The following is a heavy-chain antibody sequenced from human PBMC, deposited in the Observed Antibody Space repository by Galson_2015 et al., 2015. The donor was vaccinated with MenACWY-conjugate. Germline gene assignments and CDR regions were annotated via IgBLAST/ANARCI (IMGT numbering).Heavy chain of an antibody. V-gene: IGHV3-30*18. CDR3: AKDPAPHYYDSSGYPYYYYYGMDV. D-gene: IGHD3-22*01. Sequence: SLRLSCAASGFTFSSYGMHWVRQAPGKGLEWVAVISYDGSNKYYADSVKGRFTISRDNSKNTLYLQMNSLRAEDTAVYYCAKDPAPHYYDSSGYPYYYYYGMDVWGQETTVTVSS. J-gene: IGHJ6*02. CDR2: ISYDGSNK. CDR1: GFTFSSYG.